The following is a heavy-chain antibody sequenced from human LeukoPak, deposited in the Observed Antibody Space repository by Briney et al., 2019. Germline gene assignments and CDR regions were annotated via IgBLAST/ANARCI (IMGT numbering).Heavy chain of an antibody. V-gene: IGHV3-53*01. D-gene: IGHD3-10*01. CDR1: GFTVSSSY. CDR2: ICSVGSK. Sequence: GGSLRLSCAASGFTVSSSYMSWVRQAPGKGLEWVAVICSVGSKNYADALKGRFTIYRDNSTTTLYLQMNSLSAEDMAMYYCARDPHGYGSAWGQGTLVTVSS. J-gene: IGHJ4*02. CDR3: ARDPHGYGSA.